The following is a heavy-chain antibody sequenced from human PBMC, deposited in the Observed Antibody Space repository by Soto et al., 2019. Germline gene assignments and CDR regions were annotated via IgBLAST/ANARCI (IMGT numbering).Heavy chain of an antibody. J-gene: IGHJ3*02. CDR2: ISYDGSNK. Sequence: PGESLRLSCAASGFTFSSYAMHWVRQAPGKGLEWVAVISYDGSNKYYADSVKGRFTISRDNSKNTLYLQMNSLRAEDTAVYYCARVKGYCSSTSCYGRGDAFDIWGQGTMVTVSS. CDR3: ARVKGYCSSTSCYGRGDAFDI. V-gene: IGHV3-30-3*01. D-gene: IGHD2-2*01. CDR1: GFTFSSYA.